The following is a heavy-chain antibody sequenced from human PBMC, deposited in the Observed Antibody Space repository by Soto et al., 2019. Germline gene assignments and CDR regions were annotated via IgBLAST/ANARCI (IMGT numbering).Heavy chain of an antibody. D-gene: IGHD6-13*01. V-gene: IGHV4-39*01. CDR1: GGSISSSSFH. CDR2: IYYSGST. Sequence: QLQLQESGPGLVKPSETLSLTCTVSGGSISSSSFHWGWIRQPPGKGLGWMGSIYYSGSTYYSPSLKSRVTISVDTSKNQFSLKLSSVTAADTAVYYCARRERAAGTDWWFDPWGQGTLVTVSS. CDR3: ARRERAAGTDWWFDP. J-gene: IGHJ5*02.